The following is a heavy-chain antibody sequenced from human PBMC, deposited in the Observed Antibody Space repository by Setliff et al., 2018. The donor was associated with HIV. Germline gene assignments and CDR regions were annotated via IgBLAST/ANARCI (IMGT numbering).Heavy chain of an antibody. Sequence: GASVKVSCKASGGTFSSYAISWVRQTPGQGLEWMGGIIPTLGIANYAQKCQGRVTITADESTSTAYVELSSLRSEDTAVYYCARAVLLCFGEYKTYYFDYWGQGTLVTVSS. V-gene: IGHV1-69*10. CDR3: ARAVLLCFGEYKTYYFDY. D-gene: IGHD3-10*01. CDR2: IIPTLGIA. J-gene: IGHJ4*02. CDR1: GGTFSSYA.